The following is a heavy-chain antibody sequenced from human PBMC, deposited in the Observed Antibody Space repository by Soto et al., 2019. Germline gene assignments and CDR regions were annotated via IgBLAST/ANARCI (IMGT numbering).Heavy chain of an antibody. D-gene: IGHD2-2*01. CDR3: ARDNTYSTSSNWFDP. CDR1: GYTFTTYG. Sequence: ASVKVSCKASGYTFTTYGISWVRQAPGQGLEWMGWINAYNGNTNYAQKFQGWVTMTRDTSISTAYMELSRLRSDDTAVYYCARDNTYSTSSNWFDPWGQGTLVTVSS. J-gene: IGHJ5*02. V-gene: IGHV1-18*01. CDR2: INAYNGNT.